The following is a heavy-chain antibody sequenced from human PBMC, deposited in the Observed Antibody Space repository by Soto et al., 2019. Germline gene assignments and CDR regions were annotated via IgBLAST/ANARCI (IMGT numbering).Heavy chain of an antibody. CDR1: GFTVSNNY. J-gene: IGHJ4*02. CDR3: AAHPGGGGY. V-gene: IGHV3-53*01. Sequence: EVQLVESGGGLIQPGGSLRLSCAVSGFTVSNNYMSWVRQAPGKGLEGVSVIYSGGYTAYGDSVKGRFTISRDNSKNTLFLQRKSGGAGGPGVFYWAAHPGGGGYWGQGTLVTVSS. D-gene: IGHD3-10*01. CDR2: IYSGGYT.